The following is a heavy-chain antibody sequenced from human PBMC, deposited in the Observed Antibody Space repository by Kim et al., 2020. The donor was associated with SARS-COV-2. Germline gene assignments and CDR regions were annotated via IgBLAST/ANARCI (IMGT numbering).Heavy chain of an antibody. CDR1: GFKFDDYA. D-gene: IGHD3-22*01. CDR2: ISWFSDVI. Sequence: GGSLRLFCAGSGFKFDDYAMHWVRQAPGKGLEWVSSISWFSDVIVYADSVKGRFTISRDNGKNSLYLQMSSLRPEDTALYYCAKERGIGSYYDTRGYSLDSWGQGTLVTVSS. V-gene: IGHV3-9*01. J-gene: IGHJ4*02. CDR3: AKERGIGSYYDTRGYSLDS.